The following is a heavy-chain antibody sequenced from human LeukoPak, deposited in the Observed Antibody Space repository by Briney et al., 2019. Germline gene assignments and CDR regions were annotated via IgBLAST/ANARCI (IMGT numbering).Heavy chain of an antibody. Sequence: SETLSLTCAVYVGSFSGYHWSWIRQPPGKGLEWIGEINHSGSTKYNPSLKSRVTISVDTSKNQFSLNLNSVTAADTAVYYCARGFEAAAGTLADALDIWGQGTMVTVSS. D-gene: IGHD6-13*01. V-gene: IGHV4-34*01. CDR3: ARGFEAAAGTLADALDI. J-gene: IGHJ3*02. CDR1: VGSFSGYH. CDR2: INHSGST.